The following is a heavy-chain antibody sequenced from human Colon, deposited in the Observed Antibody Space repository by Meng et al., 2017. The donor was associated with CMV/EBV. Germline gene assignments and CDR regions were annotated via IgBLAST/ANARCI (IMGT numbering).Heavy chain of an antibody. CDR1: GYTFTNFG. V-gene: IGHV1-18*01. CDR2: ISPYNGDT. Sequence: QVQWAQSGVVVKKPGASVKVSCKTSGYTFTNFGISWVRQAPGQGLEWMAYISPYNGDTNYAKRFQGRVALTTDTSTSTVYMELGSLTSDDTAMYYCARELARGGYWGQGTLVTVSS. CDR3: ARELARGGY. J-gene: IGHJ4*02.